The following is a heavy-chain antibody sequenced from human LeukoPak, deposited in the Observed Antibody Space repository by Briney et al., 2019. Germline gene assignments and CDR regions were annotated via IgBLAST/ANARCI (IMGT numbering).Heavy chain of an antibody. Sequence: DPGGSLRLSCAASGFTFSSYGMHWVRQAPGKGLEWVAFIRYDGSNKYYADSVKGRFTISRDNSKNTLYLQMNSLRAEDTAVYYCAKDRDSNRWENYFDYWGQGTLVTVSS. CDR3: AKDRDSNRWENYFDY. CDR2: IRYDGSNK. V-gene: IGHV3-30*02. J-gene: IGHJ4*02. CDR1: GFTFSSYG. D-gene: IGHD4-11*01.